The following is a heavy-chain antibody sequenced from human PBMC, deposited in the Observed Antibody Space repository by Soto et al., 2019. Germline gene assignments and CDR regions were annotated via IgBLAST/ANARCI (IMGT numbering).Heavy chain of an antibody. J-gene: IGHJ4*02. D-gene: IGHD5-12*01. CDR3: ARRAHSGYNFQFEY. CDR1: GGSISSGGYY. Sequence: SETLSLTCTVSGGSISSGGYYWSWIRQHPGKGLEWIGYIYYSGSTYYNPSLKSRVTISVDTSKNQFPLKLSSVTAADTAVYSCARRAHSGYNFQFEYWGQGTLVTVSS. CDR2: IYYSGST. V-gene: IGHV4-31*03.